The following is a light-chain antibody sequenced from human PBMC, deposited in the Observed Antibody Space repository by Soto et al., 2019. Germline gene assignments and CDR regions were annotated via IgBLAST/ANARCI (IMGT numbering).Light chain of an antibody. V-gene: IGLV3-25*03. Sequence: SYELTQSPSVSVSPGQTARITCSGDALPKQYAYWYQQKPGQAPVLVIYKDSERPSGIPERFSGSSSGTTVTLTISGVQAEDEADYYCQSADSSGTYYVFGTGTKLTVL. CDR1: ALPKQY. CDR3: QSADSSGTYYV. CDR2: KDS. J-gene: IGLJ1*01.